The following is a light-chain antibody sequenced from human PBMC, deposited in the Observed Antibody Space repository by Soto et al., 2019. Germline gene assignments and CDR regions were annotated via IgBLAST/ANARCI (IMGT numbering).Light chain of an antibody. J-gene: IGKJ1*01. CDR3: QQFHNIPPT. V-gene: IGKV1-33*01. CDR1: QDISNY. Sequence: DIQMTQSPSSLSASVRDRVTITCQASQDISNYLNWYQQKPGKASKLLIFDASNLETGVPSRFSGSGSGTDFTFTISSLQPEDIATYYCQQFHNIPPTFGQGTKVDIK. CDR2: DAS.